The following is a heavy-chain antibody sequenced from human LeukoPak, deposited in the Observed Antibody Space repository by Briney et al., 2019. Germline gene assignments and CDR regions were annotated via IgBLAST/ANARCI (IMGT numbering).Heavy chain of an antibody. V-gene: IGHV3-23*01. CDR1: GFTFSSYA. Sequence: QTGGSLRLSCAASGFTFSSYAMSWVRQAPGKGLEWVSAISGSGGSTYYADSVKGRFTISRDNSKNTLYLQMNSLRAEDTAVYYCAKGVDSYYYGMDVWGQGTTVTVSS. D-gene: IGHD2-15*01. CDR2: ISGSGGST. CDR3: AKGVDSYYYGMDV. J-gene: IGHJ6*02.